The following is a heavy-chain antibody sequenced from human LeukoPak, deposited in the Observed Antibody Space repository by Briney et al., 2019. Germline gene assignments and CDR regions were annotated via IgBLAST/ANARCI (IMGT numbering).Heavy chain of an antibody. CDR1: GFTFTNYW. V-gene: IGHV3-74*01. Sequence: GGSLRLSCAASGFTFTNYWMHWVRKGQGKGLVWVSRISNDGSSRHYADSVKGRFTISRDNSKNMMYLQMNSLRAEDTAVYYCASASSHRIAAGGDYWGHGTLVTVSS. CDR2: ISNDGSSR. D-gene: IGHD6-13*01. CDR3: ASASSHRIAAGGDY. J-gene: IGHJ4*01.